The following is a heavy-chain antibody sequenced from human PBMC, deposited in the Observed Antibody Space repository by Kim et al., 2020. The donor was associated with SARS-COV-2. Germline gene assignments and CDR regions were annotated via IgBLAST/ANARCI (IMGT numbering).Heavy chain of an antibody. V-gene: IGHV3-23*01. CDR2: ISGSGGTT. Sequence: GGSLRLSCAASGFTFTSYAMNWVRQAPGKGLEWVSGISGSGGTTFYADSVKGRFTISRDNSRNTLYLQMNSLRAEDTAVYYCAKAYGSSWYHFDYWGQGTVVTVSS. J-gene: IGHJ4*02. CDR1: GFTFTSYA. D-gene: IGHD6-13*01. CDR3: AKAYGSSWYHFDY.